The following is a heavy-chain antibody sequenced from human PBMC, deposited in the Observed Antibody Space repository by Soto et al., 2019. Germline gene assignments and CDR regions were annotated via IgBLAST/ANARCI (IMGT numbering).Heavy chain of an antibody. V-gene: IGHV3-9*01. Sequence: GGSLRLSCASSGFTFDHYAMHWVRQAPGKGLEWLSGISWNSSNVYYADSVKGRFTISRDNSKNTLYLQMNSLRAEDTAVYYCARNSKLELNDYWGQGTLVTVSS. D-gene: IGHD1-7*01. CDR1: GFTFDHYA. CDR3: ARNSKLELNDY. J-gene: IGHJ4*02. CDR2: ISWNSSNV.